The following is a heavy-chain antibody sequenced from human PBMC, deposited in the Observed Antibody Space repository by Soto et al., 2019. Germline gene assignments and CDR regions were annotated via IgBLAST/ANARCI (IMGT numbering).Heavy chain of an antibody. D-gene: IGHD1-26*01. CDR1: GFTFSSYA. Sequence: GGSLRLSCAASGFTFSSYAMSWVRQAPGKGLEWVSAISGSGGSTYYADSVKGRFTISRDNSKNTLYLQMNSLRAEDTAVYYCAHPGDLGSGSYLYYYYGMDVWGQGTTVTVSS. CDR3: AHPGDLGSGSYLYYYYGMDV. V-gene: IGHV3-23*01. J-gene: IGHJ6*02. CDR2: ISGSGGST.